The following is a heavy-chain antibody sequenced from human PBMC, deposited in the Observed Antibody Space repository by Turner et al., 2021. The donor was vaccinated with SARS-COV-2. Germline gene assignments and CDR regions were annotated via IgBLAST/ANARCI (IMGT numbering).Heavy chain of an antibody. CDR3: ATATVIYGDYENYYYYYGMDV. D-gene: IGHD4-17*01. J-gene: IGHJ6*02. CDR2: LDLEDAKT. V-gene: IGHV1-24*01. Sequence: QVQLVQSGAEVKKPGASVKVSCKVSGYTLPELSMHWVRQAPGKGLEWMGGLDLEDAKTIYAQKFQGRVTMTEDTSTDTAYMEVSSLGSEDTAVYYCATATVIYGDYENYYYYYGMDVWGQGTTVTVSS. CDR1: GYTLPELS.